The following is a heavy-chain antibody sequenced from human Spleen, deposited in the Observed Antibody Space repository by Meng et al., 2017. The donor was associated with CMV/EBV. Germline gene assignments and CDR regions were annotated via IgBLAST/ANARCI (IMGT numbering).Heavy chain of an antibody. CDR3: ARDSVIGGRSPGGMDV. Sequence: SETLSLTCTVSGGSVSSGTYSWNWIRQSPGKGLEWIGYIYYSGTTNYNPPLKSRVTISMDRSKNQFSLKLRSVTAADTAVYYCARDSVIGGRSPGGMDVWGQGTTVTVSS. CDR1: GGSVSSGTYS. V-gene: IGHV4-61*01. J-gene: IGHJ6*02. CDR2: IYYSGTT. D-gene: IGHD2-15*01.